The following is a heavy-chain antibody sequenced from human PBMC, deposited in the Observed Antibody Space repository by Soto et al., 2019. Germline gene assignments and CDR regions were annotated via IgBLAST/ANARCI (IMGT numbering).Heavy chain of an antibody. V-gene: IGHV3-21*01. CDR1: GFTFSSYS. CDR3: ARADIVVVVAALSGYYYYGMDV. CDR2: ISSSSSYI. J-gene: IGHJ6*02. D-gene: IGHD2-15*01. Sequence: GGSLRLSCAASGFTFSSYSMNWVRQAPGKGLEWVSSISSSSSYIYYADSVKGRFTISRDNAKNSLYLQMNSLRAEDTAVYYCARADIVVVVAALSGYYYYGMDVWGQGTTVTVSS.